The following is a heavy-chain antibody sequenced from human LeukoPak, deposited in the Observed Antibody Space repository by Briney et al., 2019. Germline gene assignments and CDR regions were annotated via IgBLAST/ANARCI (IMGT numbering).Heavy chain of an antibody. J-gene: IGHJ4*02. Sequence: ASVKVSCKVSGYTLTGLSMHWVRQAPGKGLEWMGGFDPEDGETIYAQKFQGRVTMTEDTSTDTAYMELSSLRSEDTAVYYCANMVRGVIIRGYFDYWGQGTLVTVSS. CDR2: FDPEDGET. CDR1: GYTLTGLS. CDR3: ANMVRGVIIRGYFDY. V-gene: IGHV1-24*01. D-gene: IGHD3-10*01.